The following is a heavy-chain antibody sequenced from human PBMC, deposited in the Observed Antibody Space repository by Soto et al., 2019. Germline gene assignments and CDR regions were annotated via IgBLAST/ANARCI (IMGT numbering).Heavy chain of an antibody. CDR2: INPNSGGT. V-gene: IGHV1-2*02. D-gene: IGHD5-12*01. CDR1: GYTFTAYY. J-gene: IGHJ5*02. CDR3: ARGGGRGYNELDP. Sequence: ASVKVSCKASGYTFTAYYMHWVRQAPGQGLEWMGWINPNSGGTYHAQNFQGRVTMTRDTSTTTAYMELASLRSDDTAVYYCARGGGRGYNELDPSGHGPLVTVSS.